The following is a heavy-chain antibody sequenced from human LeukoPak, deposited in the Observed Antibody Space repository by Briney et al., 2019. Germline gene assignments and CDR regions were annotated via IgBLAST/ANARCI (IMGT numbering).Heavy chain of an antibody. CDR3: ARLLLGIYAFDI. Sequence: GGSLRLSCAASGFTFSSYSMNWVRQAPGKGLEWVSSISSSSSYIYYADSVKGRFTISRDNAKNSLYLQMNSLRAEDTAVYNCARLLLGIYAFDIWGQGTMVTVSS. V-gene: IGHV3-21*01. D-gene: IGHD7-27*01. CDR2: ISSSSSYI. CDR1: GFTFSSYS. J-gene: IGHJ3*02.